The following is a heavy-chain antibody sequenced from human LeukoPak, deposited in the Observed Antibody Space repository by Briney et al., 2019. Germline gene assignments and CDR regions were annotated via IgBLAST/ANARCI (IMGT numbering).Heavy chain of an antibody. CDR1: RYTFTSYD. CDR3: ARTSIAARRALGY. J-gene: IGHJ4*02. D-gene: IGHD6-6*01. CDR2: MNPNSGNT. V-gene: IGHV1-8*01. Sequence: ASVKVSCKASRYTFTSYDIDWVRQATGQGLEWMGWMNPNSGNTGYAQKFQGRVTMTRNTSISTAYMELSSLRSEDTAVYYCARTSIAARRALGYWGQGTLVTVSS.